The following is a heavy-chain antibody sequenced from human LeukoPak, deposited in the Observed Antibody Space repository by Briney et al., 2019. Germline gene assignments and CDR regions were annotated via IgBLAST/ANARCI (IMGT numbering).Heavy chain of an antibody. Sequence: PSETLSLTCNVSGGSISSSSYYWGWIRQPPGKGLERIGSIYYSGSTYYNPSLKSRVTISVDTSKNQFSLKLSSVTAADTAVYYCARQAVGYDILTGYYGDRYYYYYYMDVWGKGTTVTISS. J-gene: IGHJ6*03. CDR3: ARQAVGYDILTGYYGDRYYYYYYMDV. V-gene: IGHV4-39*01. D-gene: IGHD3-9*01. CDR2: IYYSGST. CDR1: GGSISSSSYY.